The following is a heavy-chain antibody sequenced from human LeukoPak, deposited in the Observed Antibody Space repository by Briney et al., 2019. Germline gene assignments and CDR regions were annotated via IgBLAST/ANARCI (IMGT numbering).Heavy chain of an antibody. CDR2: INPNSGGT. Sequence: ASVKVSFKASGYTFTGYYMHWGRQAPGQGLEWMGWINPNSGGTNYAQKFQGRVTMTRDTSISTAYMELSRLRSDDTAVYYCARSVTVTNWFDPWGQGTLVTVCS. CDR3: ARSVTVTNWFDP. V-gene: IGHV1-2*02. CDR1: GYTFTGYY. J-gene: IGHJ5*02. D-gene: IGHD4-17*01.